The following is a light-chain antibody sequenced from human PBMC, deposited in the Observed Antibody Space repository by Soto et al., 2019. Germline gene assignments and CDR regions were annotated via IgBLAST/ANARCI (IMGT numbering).Light chain of an antibody. Sequence: DVPMTQSPSSLSASVGDRVTITCRASQGIAPYLAWFQQKPGKVPQLLIYAASTLQSGVPSRFSGSGSGTDFSLTISSLQPEDVATYYCQKYNSAPLTFGGGTKVEIK. CDR1: QGIAPY. V-gene: IGKV1-27*01. CDR3: QKYNSAPLT. J-gene: IGKJ4*01. CDR2: AAS.